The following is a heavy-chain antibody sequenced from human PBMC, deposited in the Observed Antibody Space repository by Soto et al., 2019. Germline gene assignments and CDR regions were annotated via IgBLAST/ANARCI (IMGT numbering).Heavy chain of an antibody. CDR2: IKQDGSAK. CDR3: AREDDSSSPRAFDI. J-gene: IGHJ3*02. D-gene: IGHD3-22*01. Sequence: GGSLRLSCGASGFTFSSYWMSWVRQAPGKGLEWVANIKQDGSAKNYVDSVKGRFTISRDNAKNSLYLQMNSLRAEDTAVYYCAREDDSSSPRAFDIWGQGTMVTV. V-gene: IGHV3-7*03. CDR1: GFTFSSYW.